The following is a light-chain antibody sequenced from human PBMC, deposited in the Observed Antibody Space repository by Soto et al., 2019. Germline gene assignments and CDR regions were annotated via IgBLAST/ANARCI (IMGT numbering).Light chain of an antibody. Sequence: QAVVTQPASVSGSPGQSITISCTGTSSDVGGHNYVSWYQQHPGKAPKLMIYEVSNRPSGVSNRFSGSKSGNTASLTISGLQAEDEADYYCCSYTSSSTRVFGTGTKVTVL. CDR3: CSYTSSSTRV. CDR2: EVS. J-gene: IGLJ1*01. CDR1: SSDVGGHNY. V-gene: IGLV2-14*01.